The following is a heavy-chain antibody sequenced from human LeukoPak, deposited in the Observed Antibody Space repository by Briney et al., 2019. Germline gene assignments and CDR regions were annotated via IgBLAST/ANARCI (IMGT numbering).Heavy chain of an antibody. D-gene: IGHD5-24*01. Sequence: GGSLRLSCAASGFTFSSYEMNWVRQAPGKGLEWVSYISSSGSTLYYADSVKGRFTISRDNAKNSLYLQMNSLRAEDTAVYYCARAKRDGYNSFDYWGQGTLVTVSS. CDR3: ARAKRDGYNSFDY. J-gene: IGHJ4*02. CDR2: ISSSGSTL. CDR1: GFTFSSYE. V-gene: IGHV3-48*03.